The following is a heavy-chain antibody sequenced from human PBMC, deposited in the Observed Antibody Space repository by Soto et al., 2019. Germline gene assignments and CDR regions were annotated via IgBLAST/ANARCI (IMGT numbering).Heavy chain of an antibody. CDR2: ISGYNGNT. CDR3: AREGQLGY. V-gene: IGHV1-18*01. D-gene: IGHD6-6*01. Sequence: QVQLVQSGAEVKKPGASVKVSCQASGYTFSNYGFSWVRQAPGQGLEWMGWISGYNGNTNYAERLQGRVTMTTDTSMSTAYMELKSLRYDDTAVYYCAREGQLGYWGQGTPVTVSS. CDR1: GYTFSNYG. J-gene: IGHJ4*02.